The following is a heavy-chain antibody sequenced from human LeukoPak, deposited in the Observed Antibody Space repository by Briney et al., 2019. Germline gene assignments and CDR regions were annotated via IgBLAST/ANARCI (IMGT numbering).Heavy chain of an antibody. Sequence: SETLSLTCTVSGGSISSYYWSWIRQSPGKGLEWIGYIYYSGSTNYNPSLKSRVTISVDTSKNQFSLKLSSVTAADTAVYYCARDRIAVAGTFDYWGQGTLVTVSS. D-gene: IGHD6-19*01. CDR2: IYYSGST. J-gene: IGHJ4*02. CDR3: ARDRIAVAGTFDY. V-gene: IGHV4-59*12. CDR1: GGSISSYY.